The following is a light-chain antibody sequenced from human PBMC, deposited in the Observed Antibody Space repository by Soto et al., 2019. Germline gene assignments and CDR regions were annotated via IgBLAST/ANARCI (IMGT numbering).Light chain of an antibody. CDR3: PNYHHALGT. J-gene: IGKJ5*01. V-gene: IGKV1-27*01. CDR1: QDIINH. Sequence: DIQMTQSPSSLSASVGDTVTITCRASQDIINHLAWYQQRPGKVPNLLIYGASTLQPGVPSRFRGSGSGTHFTLTISSLQPEDVATYYCPNYHHALGTFGQGTRLDFK. CDR2: GAS.